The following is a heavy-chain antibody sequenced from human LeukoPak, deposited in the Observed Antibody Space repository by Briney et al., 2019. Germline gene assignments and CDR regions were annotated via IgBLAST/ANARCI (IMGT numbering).Heavy chain of an antibody. V-gene: IGHV3-23*01. J-gene: IGHJ4*02. CDR1: GFTFSSYA. Sequence: GGSLRLSCAASGFTFSSYAMSWVRQAPGKGLEWVSAISGSGGSIYYADSVKGRFTISRDNAKNSLYLQMNSLRAEDTAVYYCARIEGYCSGGSCYDDDYWGQGTLVTVSS. CDR2: ISGSGGSI. D-gene: IGHD2-15*01. CDR3: ARIEGYCSGGSCYDDDY.